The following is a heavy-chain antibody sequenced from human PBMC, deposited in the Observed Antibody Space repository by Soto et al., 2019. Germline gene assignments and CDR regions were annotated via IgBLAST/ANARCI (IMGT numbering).Heavy chain of an antibody. D-gene: IGHD3-3*01. CDR2: INPNSGGT. V-gene: IGHV1-2*02. J-gene: IGHJ5*02. CDR3: ARAPGYDFWSGYRLGDNWFDP. Sequence: ASVKVSCKASGYTFTGYYMHWVRQAPGQGLEWMGWINPNSGGTNYAQKFQGRVTMTRDTSISTAYMELSRLRSDDTAVYYCARAPGYDFWSGYRLGDNWFDPWGPGTLVTVS. CDR1: GYTFTGYY.